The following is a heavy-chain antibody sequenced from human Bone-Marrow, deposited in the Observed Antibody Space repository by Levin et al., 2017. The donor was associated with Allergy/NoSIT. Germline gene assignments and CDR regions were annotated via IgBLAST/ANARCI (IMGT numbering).Heavy chain of an antibody. V-gene: IGHV4-59*01. Sequence: TGGSLRLSCIVSSGSISSYYWSWLRQPPGKGLEWIAFIHYSGVTNYNPSLKSRVTISVDTSKNQFSLNINSVTAADTAVYYCATGGASSKWFDNWGQGTLVTVSS. CDR3: ATGGASSKWFDN. D-gene: IGHD1-26*01. CDR1: SGSISSYY. CDR2: IHYSGVT. J-gene: IGHJ4*02.